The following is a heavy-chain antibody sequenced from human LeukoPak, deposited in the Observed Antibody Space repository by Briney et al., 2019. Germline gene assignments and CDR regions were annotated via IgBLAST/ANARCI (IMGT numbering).Heavy chain of an antibody. CDR3: VREGIVGATFDP. V-gene: IGHV6-1*01. J-gene: IGHJ5*02. D-gene: IGHD1-26*01. Sequence: SQTLSLTCAISGDSVSSNSAAWNWIRQSPSRGLEWLGRTYYRSKWYNDYAVSVKSRITINPDTSKNQFSLQLSSVTLEDTAVXXXVREGIVGATFDPWGQGTLVAVSS. CDR1: GDSVSSNSAA. CDR2: TYYRSKWYN.